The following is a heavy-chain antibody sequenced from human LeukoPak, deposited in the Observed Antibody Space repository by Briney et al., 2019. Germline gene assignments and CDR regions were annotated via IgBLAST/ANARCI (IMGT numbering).Heavy chain of an antibody. CDR2: VSGSSGST. D-gene: IGHD6-13*01. CDR1: GFTFSSYG. CDR3: ARDPIAAAGGPYYCDY. J-gene: IGHJ4*02. Sequence: SGGSLRLSCAASGFTFSSYGMHWVRQAPGKGLEWVATVSGSSGSTYSADSVKGRFTISRDNSKNTLYLQMNSLRDEDTAVYYCARDPIAAAGGPYYCDYWGQGTLVTVSS. V-gene: IGHV3-23*01.